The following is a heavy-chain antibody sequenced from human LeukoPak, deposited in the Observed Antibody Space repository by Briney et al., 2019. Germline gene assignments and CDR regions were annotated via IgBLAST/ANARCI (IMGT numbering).Heavy chain of an antibody. Sequence: SVKVSCEASGFTFTSSAMQWVRQARGQRLEWIGWIVVGSGNTNYAQKFQERVTITRDMSTSTAYMELSSLRSEDTAVYYCAADGGDSDPNYYYYGMDVWGQGTTVTVSS. CDR1: GFTFTSSA. V-gene: IGHV1-58*02. J-gene: IGHJ6*02. D-gene: IGHD2-21*02. CDR2: IVVGSGNT. CDR3: AADGGDSDPNYYYYGMDV.